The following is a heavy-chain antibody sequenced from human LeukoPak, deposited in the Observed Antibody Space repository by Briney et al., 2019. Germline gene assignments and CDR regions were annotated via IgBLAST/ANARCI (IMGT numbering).Heavy chain of an antibody. CDR2: IYTSGST. CDR1: GGSISSYY. J-gene: IGHJ6*02. D-gene: IGHD1-14*01. V-gene: IGHV4-4*07. CDR3: ARGPPNPITWGYYYYGMDV. Sequence: SETLSLTCTVSGGSISSYYWSWIRQPAGKGLEWIGRIYTSGSTNYNPSLKSRVTVSVDTSKNQFSLKLSSVTAADTAVYYCARGPPNPITWGYYYYGMDVWGQGTTVTVSS.